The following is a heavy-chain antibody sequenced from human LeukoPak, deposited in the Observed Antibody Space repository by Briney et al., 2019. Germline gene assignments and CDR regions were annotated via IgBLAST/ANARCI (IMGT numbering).Heavy chain of an antibody. CDR2: IDQDGTEE. V-gene: IGHV3-7*03. J-gene: IGHJ6*04. CDR3: ARGFDANYGMDV. Sequence: GGSLRLSCAASGFTFNTYWMNWVRQAPGKGLEWVANIDQDGTEEYYVESVKGRFTIFRDNAKNPVLLQMNSLRADDTAVYYCARGFDANYGMDVWGKGTTVTVSS. CDR1: GFTFNTYW. D-gene: IGHD3-9*01.